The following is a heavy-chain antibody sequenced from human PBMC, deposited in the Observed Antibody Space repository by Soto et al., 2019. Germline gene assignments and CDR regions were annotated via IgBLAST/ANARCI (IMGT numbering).Heavy chain of an antibody. Sequence: GASVKVSCKTSGYNFTNFDINWVLQAPGRGLVWMGWMNPSSGETGSAQNFQGRVTMTRDISTRTFFMQLTSLRSEDTAIYYCARLAEYCNGIKCYSNFDFWGRGTQVTVSS. V-gene: IGHV1-8*01. J-gene: IGHJ4*01. D-gene: IGHD2-15*01. CDR1: GYNFTNFD. CDR2: MNPSSGET. CDR3: ARLAEYCNGIKCYSNFDF.